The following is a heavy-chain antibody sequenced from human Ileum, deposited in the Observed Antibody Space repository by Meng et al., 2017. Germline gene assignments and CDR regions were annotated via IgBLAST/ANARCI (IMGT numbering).Heavy chain of an antibody. V-gene: IGHV3-7*01. Sequence: GGSLRLSCVASGFTFSGYWMSWVRQAPGKGLEWVANIRQDGYETHYVESVEGRFTISRDNTKNSLYLQMNSLTADDTALYYCARDGGTDWFDPWGQGTLVTVSS. J-gene: IGHJ5*02. CDR2: IRQDGYET. CDR3: ARDGGTDWFDP. D-gene: IGHD1-1*01. CDR1: GFTFSGYW.